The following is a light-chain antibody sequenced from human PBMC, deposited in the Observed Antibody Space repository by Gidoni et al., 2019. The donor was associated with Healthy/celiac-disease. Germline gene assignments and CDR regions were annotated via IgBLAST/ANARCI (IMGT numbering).Light chain of an antibody. V-gene: IGKV1-39*01. CDR2: AAS. Sequence: DIQMTQSPSSLSASVGDRVTITCRASQSISSYLNRYQQKPGKDPKLLIYAASSWQSGVPSRFSGSGSCTDFTLTISSLQPEDFSTYYCQQSYSTPPVTFXQXTRLEIK. J-gene: IGKJ5*01. CDR3: QQSYSTPPVT. CDR1: QSISSY.